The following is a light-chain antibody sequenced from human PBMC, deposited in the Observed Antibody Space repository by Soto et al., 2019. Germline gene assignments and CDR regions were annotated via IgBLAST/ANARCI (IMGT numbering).Light chain of an antibody. Sequence: DIVMTQSPDSLAVSLGERATINCKSSQSVLYSSNNKNYLAWYQQTKGQTPKMLIYWASTRESGVPDRFSGSGSGTDFTLTISRLQAEDVEVYYCQQYYSNPWTFGQGTKVDIK. CDR1: QSVLYSSNNKNY. J-gene: IGKJ1*01. CDR2: WAS. CDR3: QQYYSNPWT. V-gene: IGKV4-1*01.